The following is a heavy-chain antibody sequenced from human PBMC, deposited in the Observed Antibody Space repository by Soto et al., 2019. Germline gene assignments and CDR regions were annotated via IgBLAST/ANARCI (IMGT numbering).Heavy chain of an antibody. J-gene: IGHJ4*02. CDR2: INPYNGNT. Sequence: QVQLVQSGAEVKKPGASVKVSCKASGYTFTSYGITWVRQAPGQGLEWMGWINPYNGNTNDAQKLQGRVTMTTYTSTSTAYMELRSLRSDDTAVYYCARTDSRPQDFDYWGQGTLVSVSS. CDR1: GYTFTSYG. V-gene: IGHV1-18*01. CDR3: ARTDSRPQDFDY. D-gene: IGHD6-13*01.